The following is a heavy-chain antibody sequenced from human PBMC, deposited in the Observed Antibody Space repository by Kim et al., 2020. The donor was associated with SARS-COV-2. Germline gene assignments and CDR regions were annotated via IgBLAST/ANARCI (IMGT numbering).Heavy chain of an antibody. CDR3: ARHRTYYDFWSGYYIGAFDI. CDR2: IYPGDSDT. Sequence: GESLKISCKGSGYSFTSYWIGWVRQMPGKGLEWMGIIYPGDSDTRYSPSFQGQVTISADKSISPAYLQWSSLKAPDTAMYYCARHRTYYDFWSGYYIGAFDIWGQGTMVTVSS. D-gene: IGHD3-3*01. V-gene: IGHV5-51*01. CDR1: GYSFTSYW. J-gene: IGHJ3*02.